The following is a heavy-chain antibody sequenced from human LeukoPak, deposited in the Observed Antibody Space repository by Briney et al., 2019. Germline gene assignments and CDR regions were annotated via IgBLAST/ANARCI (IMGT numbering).Heavy chain of an antibody. CDR3: AKDHGWLSAA. J-gene: IGHJ4*02. V-gene: IGHV3-33*06. CDR2: IWYDGSKK. D-gene: IGHD5-12*01. CDR1: GFTFSTYG. Sequence: GGSLRLSCAASGFTFSTYGMHWVRQAPGKGLEWVAVIWYDGSKKYYADSVKGRFTISRDNSKNTLYLQMNSLRAEDTAVYYCAKDHGWLSAAWGQGTLVTVSS.